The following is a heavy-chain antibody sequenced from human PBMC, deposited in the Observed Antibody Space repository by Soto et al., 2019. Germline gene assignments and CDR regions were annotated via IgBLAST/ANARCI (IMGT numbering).Heavy chain of an antibody. D-gene: IGHD3-22*01. Sequence: QVQLQESGPGLVKPSQTLSLTCTVSGGSISSGGYYWSWIRQHPGKGLEWIGYIYSSGTTYYNPSLKSRVTISVDPSKNQFTLKLSSVTAADTAVYYCAKAPYYYDSSGPDYWGQGTLVTVSS. CDR3: AKAPYYYDSSGPDY. J-gene: IGHJ4*02. CDR1: GGSISSGGYY. CDR2: IYSSGTT. V-gene: IGHV4-31*03.